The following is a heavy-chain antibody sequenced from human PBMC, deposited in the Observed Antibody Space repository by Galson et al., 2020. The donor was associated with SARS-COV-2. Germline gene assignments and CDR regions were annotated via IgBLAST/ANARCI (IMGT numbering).Heavy chain of an antibody. CDR1: GFTFSNYE. D-gene: IGHD2-21*01. CDR3: ARLDAYGPGD. J-gene: IGHJ4*02. Sequence: TGGSLRLSCAASGFTFSNYEMNWVRQAPGKGLECVSYISSSGRTIHYADSVKGRFTISRDNAKSSQSLQMNSLRAEDTAVYYCARLDAYGPGDWGKGTLVTV. V-gene: IGHV3-48*03. CDR2: ISSSGRTI.